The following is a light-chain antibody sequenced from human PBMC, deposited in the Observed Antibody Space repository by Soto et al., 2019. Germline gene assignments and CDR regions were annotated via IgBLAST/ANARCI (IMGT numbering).Light chain of an antibody. Sequence: ETVLTQSPATLSLSPGDRATLSCRASESVRSYLAWYQQKPGLAPRLLIYNASKRATGIPARFSGSGSGTDFTLTVSSLEPEDFAIYYCQQRSDWEFTFGPGTRVDIK. V-gene: IGKV3-11*01. CDR3: QQRSDWEFT. J-gene: IGKJ3*01. CDR2: NAS. CDR1: ESVRSY.